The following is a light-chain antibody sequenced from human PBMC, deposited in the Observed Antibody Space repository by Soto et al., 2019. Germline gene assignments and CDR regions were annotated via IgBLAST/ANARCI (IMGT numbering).Light chain of an antibody. J-gene: IGLJ2*01. CDR1: SSNIGSNG. CDR3: AAWDDSLNGLV. CDR2: SNN. V-gene: IGLV1-44*01. Sequence: QSVLTQSPSASETPGQSVTISCSGSSSNIGSNGVNWYQQFPGTAPKLLIYSNNQWPSGVPDRFSGSKSGTSASLAISGLQSEDEADYYCAAWDDSLNGLVFGGGTKLTVL.